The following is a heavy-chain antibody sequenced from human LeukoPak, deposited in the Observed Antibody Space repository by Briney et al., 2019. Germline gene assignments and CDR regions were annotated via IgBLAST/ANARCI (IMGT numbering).Heavy chain of an antibody. J-gene: IGHJ4*02. V-gene: IGHV3-33*06. CDR1: GYTFSRYG. D-gene: IGHD6-19*01. CDR2: LWYDGSNK. Sequence: GGSLRLSCAASGYTFSRYGMHGVRQAPGKGLEGVAVLWYDGSNKYYVDSVKGRFTISRDNSKNTLYLQMNSLRAEDTAVYYCAKTSSGWYDLDYWGQGTLVTVSS. CDR3: AKTSSGWYDLDY.